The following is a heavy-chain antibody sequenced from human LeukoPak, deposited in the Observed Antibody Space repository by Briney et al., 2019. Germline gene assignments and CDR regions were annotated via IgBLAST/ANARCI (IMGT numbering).Heavy chain of an antibody. V-gene: IGHV4-34*01. J-gene: IGHJ6*03. CDR2: INHSGST. Sequence: ASETLSLTCAVYGGSFSGYYWSWIRQPPGKGLEWIGEINHSGSTNYNPSLKSRVTISVDTSKNQFSLKLSSVTAADTAVYYCARGISGYYPYYYYYMDVWGKGTTVTVSS. CDR3: ARGISGYYPYYYYYMDV. CDR1: GGSFSGYY. D-gene: IGHD3-22*01.